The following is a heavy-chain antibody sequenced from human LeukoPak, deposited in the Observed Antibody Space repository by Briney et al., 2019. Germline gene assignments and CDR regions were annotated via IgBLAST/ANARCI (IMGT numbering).Heavy chain of an antibody. Sequence: SETLSLTCTVSGGSISSSSYYWGWIRQPPGKGLEWIGSIYYSGSTYYNPSLKSRVSISVHTSKNQFSLKLRSVTAADTAVYYCARGAAAGTLGYWGQGTLVTVSS. CDR3: ARGAAAGTLGY. CDR2: IYYSGST. D-gene: IGHD6-13*01. V-gene: IGHV4-39*07. J-gene: IGHJ4*02. CDR1: GGSISSSSYY.